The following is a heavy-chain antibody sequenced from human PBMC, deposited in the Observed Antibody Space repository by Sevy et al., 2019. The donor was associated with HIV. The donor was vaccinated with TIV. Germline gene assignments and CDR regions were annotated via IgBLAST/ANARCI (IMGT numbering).Heavy chain of an antibody. CDR1: GGTFSSYA. D-gene: IGHD2-15*01. J-gene: IGHJ6*02. V-gene: IGHV1-69*13. CDR3: ARGTSSCIGLRGSDYQYFGMDV. CDR2: IIPMFGKV. Sequence: ASGKVSCKDSGGTFSSYAISWVRQAPGQGLEWMGGIIPMFGKVNYAQNFQGRVTITADEFTTTAYMELSSLTSEDTAVYYCARGTSSCIGLRGSDYQYFGMDVWGQGTTVTVSS.